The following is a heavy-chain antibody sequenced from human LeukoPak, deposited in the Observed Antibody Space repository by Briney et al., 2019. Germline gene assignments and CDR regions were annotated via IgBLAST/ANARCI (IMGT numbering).Heavy chain of an antibody. CDR1: GGSLSGYY. Sequence: PSETLSLTCAVYGGSLSGYYWSWIRQPPGKGLEWIGEINHSGSTNYNPSLKSRVTISVDTSKNQLSLKLSSTTAADTAVYYCARQWLVSPLFDYWGQGTLVTVSS. V-gene: IGHV4-34*01. CDR3: ARQWLVSPLFDY. J-gene: IGHJ4*02. CDR2: INHSGST. D-gene: IGHD6-19*01.